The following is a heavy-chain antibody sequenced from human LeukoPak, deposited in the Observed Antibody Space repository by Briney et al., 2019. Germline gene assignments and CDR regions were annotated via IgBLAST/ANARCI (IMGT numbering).Heavy chain of an antibody. CDR2: IYYSGST. V-gene: IGHV4-39*01. CDR3: ASPSTDWQEDYYYGMDV. D-gene: IGHD3-9*01. CDR1: GGSISSSSYY. J-gene: IGHJ6*02. Sequence: KPSETLSLTCTVSGGSISSSSYYWGWIRQPPGKGLEWIGSIYYSGSTYYNPSLKSRVTISVDTSKNQFSLKLSSVTAADTAVYYCASPSTDWQEDYYYGMDVWGQGTTVTVSS.